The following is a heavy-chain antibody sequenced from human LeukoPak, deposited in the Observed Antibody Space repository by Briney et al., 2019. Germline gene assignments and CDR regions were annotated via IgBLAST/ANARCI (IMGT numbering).Heavy chain of an antibody. CDR1: GFTISSYA. J-gene: IGHJ4*02. D-gene: IGHD5-12*01. V-gene: IGHV3-23*01. CDR2: VSGSGGST. CDR3: EKDLDTVATIIGN. Sequence: PGGSLRLSCAASGFTISSYAMSWVRQAPGPGKGLESVVSGSGGSTYYADSVKGRFTISRHNSKNTLYLQMNSLRAEDTAVYYCEKDLDTVATIIGNWGQGTLVTVSS.